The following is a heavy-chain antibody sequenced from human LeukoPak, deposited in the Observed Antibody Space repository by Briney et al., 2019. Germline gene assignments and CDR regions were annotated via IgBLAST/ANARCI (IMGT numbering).Heavy chain of an antibody. J-gene: IGHJ5*02. D-gene: IGHD6-13*01. CDR1: GFTFSSYW. V-gene: IGHV3-7*03. Sequence: TGGSLRLSCAASGFTFSSYWMSWVRQAPGKGLEWVANIKQDGSEKYYVDSVKGRFTISRDNAKNSLYLQMNSLRAEDTAVYYCAKDRGSSSWLRGWFDPWGQGTLVTVSS. CDR3: AKDRGSSSWLRGWFDP. CDR2: IKQDGSEK.